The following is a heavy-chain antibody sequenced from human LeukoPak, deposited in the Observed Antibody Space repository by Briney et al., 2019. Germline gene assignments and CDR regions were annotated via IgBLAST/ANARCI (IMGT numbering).Heavy chain of an antibody. CDR1: GFTFGDYA. D-gene: IGHD3-9*01. CDR2: IRSKAYGGAA. CDR3: TTGLLYDILTGYYNYFDY. J-gene: IGHJ4*02. V-gene: IGHV3-49*04. Sequence: GGSLRLSCRGSGFTFGDYAMSWVRQAPGKGLERVGFIRSKAYGGAAEYAASVKDRFTISRDDSKSIAYLQMNSLKTEDTAVYYCTTGLLYDILTGYYNYFDYWGQGTLVTVSS.